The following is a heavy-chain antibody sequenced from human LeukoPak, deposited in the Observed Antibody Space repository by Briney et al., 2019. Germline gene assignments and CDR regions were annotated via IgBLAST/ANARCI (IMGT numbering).Heavy chain of an antibody. D-gene: IGHD6-13*01. J-gene: IGHJ4*02. CDR1: GFTFSSYS. CDR3: ARSIGAAYFDN. Sequence: GGSLRLSCVVSGFTFSSYSMNWVRQAPAQGLEWVSFMSSGSNDIYYADPVKGRFTISRDNAKNSLYLEMNSVRAEDTAGYYCARSIGAAYFDNWGQGTLVTVSS. V-gene: IGHV3-21*01. CDR2: MSSGSNDI.